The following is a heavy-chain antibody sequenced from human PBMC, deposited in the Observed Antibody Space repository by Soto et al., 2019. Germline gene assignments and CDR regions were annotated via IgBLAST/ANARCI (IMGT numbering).Heavy chain of an antibody. V-gene: IGHV3-30-3*01. D-gene: IGHD2-15*01. CDR2: ISYDGSNK. CDR3: ARDGGYCSGGSCYGGYFDY. Sequence: QVQLVESGGGVVQPGRSLRLSCAAPGFTFSSYAMHWVRQAPGKGLEWVAVISYDGSNKYYADSVKGRFTISRDNSKNTLYPQMNCLRAEDTAVYYCARDGGYCSGGSCYGGYFDYWGQGTLVTVSS. CDR1: GFTFSSYA. J-gene: IGHJ4*02.